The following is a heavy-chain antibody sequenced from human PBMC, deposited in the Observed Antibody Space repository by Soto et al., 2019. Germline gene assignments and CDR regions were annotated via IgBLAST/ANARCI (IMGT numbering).Heavy chain of an antibody. V-gene: IGHV3-43*01. CDR1: VFTFDDYT. Sequence: VVSLILSCSSSVFTFDDYTMHLFLQALVNGLEWVSLISWDVCSTYYADSVKGRFTISRDNSKNSLYLQMNSLRTEDTALYYCAKDMKYTRVFSGHIDYWGQGNMVTVSS. J-gene: IGHJ4*02. CDR2: ISWDVCST. D-gene: IGHD2-15*01. CDR3: AKDMKYTRVFSGHIDY.